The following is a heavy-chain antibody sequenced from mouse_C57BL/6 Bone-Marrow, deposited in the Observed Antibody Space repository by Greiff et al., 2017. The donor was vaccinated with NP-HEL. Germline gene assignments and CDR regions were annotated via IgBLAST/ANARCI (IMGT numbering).Heavy chain of an antibody. J-gene: IGHJ4*01. V-gene: IGHV1-39*01. CDR1: GYSFTDYY. Sequence: VQLQQSGPELVKPGASVKISCKASGYSFTDYYMNWVKQSHGKSLEWIGVINPNYGTTSYNQKFKGKATLTVDQSSSTAYMQLNSLTSEDSAVYYCASPFTTVVDMDYWGQGTSVTVAS. CDR3: ASPFTTVVDMDY. D-gene: IGHD1-1*01. CDR2: INPNYGTT.